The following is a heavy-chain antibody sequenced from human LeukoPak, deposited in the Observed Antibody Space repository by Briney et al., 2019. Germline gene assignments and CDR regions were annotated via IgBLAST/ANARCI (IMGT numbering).Heavy chain of an antibody. D-gene: IGHD6-13*01. CDR3: ARHKTGIATAPVFDY. CDR2: INYNGAGT. J-gene: IGHJ4*02. Sequence: GGSLRLSCAASGFTFSSYAMSWVRQAPGKGLKWVSTINYNGAGTYYADSVKGRSTISRDNSYNTVSLQMNSLRDEDTGVYYCARHKTGIATAPVFDYWGQGTLVTVSS. V-gene: IGHV3-23*01. CDR1: GFTFSSYA.